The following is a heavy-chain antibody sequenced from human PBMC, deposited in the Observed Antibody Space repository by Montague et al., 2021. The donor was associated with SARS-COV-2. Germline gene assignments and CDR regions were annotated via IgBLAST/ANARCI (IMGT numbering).Heavy chain of an antibody. V-gene: IGHV4-59*12. Sequence: SETLSLTCTVSGGSISPYYWSWIRQSPGKGLECIGYTSYSGSTDYNPSLKSRVTISIDTSKNQFSLKLSSVTAADTAVYYCARWGGYDGGPYYCDAMDYWGQGTTVTVSS. D-gene: IGHD3-22*01. J-gene: IGHJ4*02. CDR3: ARWGGYDGGPYYCDAMDY. CDR1: GGSISPYY. CDR2: TSYSGST.